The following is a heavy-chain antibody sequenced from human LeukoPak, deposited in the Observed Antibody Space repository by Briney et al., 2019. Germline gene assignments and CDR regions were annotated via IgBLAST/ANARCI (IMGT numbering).Heavy chain of an antibody. CDR3: ARIVVVPAALYYYYYMDV. Sequence: GASVKVSCKASGYTFTGYYMHWVRPAPGQGLEWMGWINPNSGGTNYAQKFQGRVTMTRDTSISTAYMELSRLRSDDTAVYYCARIVVVPAALYYYYYMDVWGKGTTVTVSS. CDR1: GYTFTGYY. J-gene: IGHJ6*03. CDR2: INPNSGGT. V-gene: IGHV1-2*02. D-gene: IGHD2-2*01.